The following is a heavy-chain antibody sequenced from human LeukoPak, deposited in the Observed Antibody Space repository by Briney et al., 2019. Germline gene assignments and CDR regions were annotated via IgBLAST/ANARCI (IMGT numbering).Heavy chain of an antibody. V-gene: IGHV3-48*01. Sequence: GGSLRLSCAASGFTFSSYSMNWVRQAPGKGLEWVSYISSSSSMIYYADSVKGRFTISRDNAKNSLYLQMKSLRAEDTAVYYCARNSRYSFDIWGQGTMVTVSS. D-gene: IGHD4-11*01. CDR1: GFTFSSYS. CDR2: ISSSSSMI. CDR3: ARNSRYSFDI. J-gene: IGHJ3*02.